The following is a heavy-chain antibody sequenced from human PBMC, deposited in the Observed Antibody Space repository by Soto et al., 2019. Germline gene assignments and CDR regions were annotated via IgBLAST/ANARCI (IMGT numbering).Heavy chain of an antibody. J-gene: IGHJ4*02. Sequence: EVQLVESGGGLVQPGGSLRLSCAASGFTVSSNYMSWVRQAPGKGLEWVSVIYSGGSTYYADSVKGRFTISRHNAKNTLYPEMNSVRAEDPAVYYCARGVQAVAVLGYWGPGTLVTVSS. D-gene: IGHD6-19*01. CDR2: IYSGGST. CDR3: ARGVQAVAVLGY. V-gene: IGHV3-53*04. CDR1: GFTVSSNY.